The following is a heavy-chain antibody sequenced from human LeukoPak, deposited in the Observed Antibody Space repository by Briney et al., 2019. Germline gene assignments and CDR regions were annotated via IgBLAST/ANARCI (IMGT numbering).Heavy chain of an antibody. V-gene: IGHV1-46*01. CDR1: GYTFTSYY. CDR3: ARGEDSSDY. D-gene: IGHD3-22*01. Sequence: ASVKVSCKASGYTFTSYYMHWVRQAPGQGLEWMGIINPGGGSTSYAQKFQGRVTMTRDTSTTAVYMELRGLRSEDAAVYFCARGEDSSDYWGQGTLVTVSS. CDR2: INPGGGST. J-gene: IGHJ4*02.